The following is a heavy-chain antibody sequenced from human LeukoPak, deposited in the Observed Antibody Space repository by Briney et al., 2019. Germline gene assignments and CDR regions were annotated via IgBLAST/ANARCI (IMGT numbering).Heavy chain of an antibody. J-gene: IGHJ1*01. Sequence: PGGSLRLSCAASGFTFDDYAMHWVRQAPGRGLEWVALISSDGVSTYYADSVKGRFIISRDNTKHSLYLQINGLRTEDTAFYFCAMDSGYQLLRAEYFQRWGQGTLDTVSS. CDR1: GFTFDDYA. V-gene: IGHV3-43*02. D-gene: IGHD2-2*01. CDR3: AMDSGYQLLRAEYFQR. CDR2: ISSDGVST.